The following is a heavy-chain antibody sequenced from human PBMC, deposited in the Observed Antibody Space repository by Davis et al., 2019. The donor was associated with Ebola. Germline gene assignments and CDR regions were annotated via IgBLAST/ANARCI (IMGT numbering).Heavy chain of an antibody. J-gene: IGHJ3*02. Sequence: GESLKISCAASGFTFSSYAMHWVRQAPGKGLEWVAVISYDGSNTYYADSVKGRFTISRDNSKNTLYLQMNSLRAEDTAVYYCARNRAAAGRDDAFDIWGQGTMVTVSS. CDR2: ISYDGSNT. CDR1: GFTFSSYA. D-gene: IGHD6-13*01. V-gene: IGHV3-30-3*01. CDR3: ARNRAAAGRDDAFDI.